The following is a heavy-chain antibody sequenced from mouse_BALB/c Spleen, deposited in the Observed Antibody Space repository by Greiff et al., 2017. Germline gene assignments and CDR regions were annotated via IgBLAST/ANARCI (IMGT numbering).Heavy chain of an antibody. CDR2: ISNGGGST. J-gene: IGHJ3*01. V-gene: IGHV5-12-2*01. D-gene: IGHD2-1*01. Sequence: EVQGVESGGGLVQPGGSLKLSCAASGFTFSSYTMSWVRQTPEKRLEWVAYISNGGGSTYYPDTVKGRFTISRDNAKNTLYLQMSSLKSEDTAMYYCARQDYGNSWFAYWGQGTLVTVSA. CDR3: ARQDYGNSWFAY. CDR1: GFTFSSYT.